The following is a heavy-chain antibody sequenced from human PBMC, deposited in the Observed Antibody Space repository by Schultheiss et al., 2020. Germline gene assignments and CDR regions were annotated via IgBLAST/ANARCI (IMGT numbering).Heavy chain of an antibody. V-gene: IGHV1-8*01. J-gene: IGHJ6*02. CDR2: MNPNSGNT. CDR1: GYTFTSYD. Sequence: AAVKVSCKASGYTFTSYDINWVRQATGQGLEWMGLMNPNSGNTGYAQKFQGRVTMTRNTSISTAYMELSSLRSEDTAVYYCARAYYDYVWGSFYYYYGMDVWGPGTMVTV. CDR3: ARAYYDYVWGSFYYYYGMDV. D-gene: IGHD3-16*01.